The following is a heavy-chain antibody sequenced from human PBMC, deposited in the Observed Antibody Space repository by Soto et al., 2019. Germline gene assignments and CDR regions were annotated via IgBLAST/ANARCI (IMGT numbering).Heavy chain of an antibody. V-gene: IGHV5-51*01. CDR1: GYSFTSYW. D-gene: IGHD3-9*01. CDR3: ARTYYDILTGYYGWYFDL. CDR2: IYPGDSDT. J-gene: IGHJ2*01. Sequence: LGESLKISCKGSGYSFTSYWIGWVRQMPGKGLEWMGIIYPGDSDTRYSPSFQGQVTISADKSISTAYLQWGSLKASDTAMYYCARTYYDILTGYYGWYFDLWGRGTLVTVSS.